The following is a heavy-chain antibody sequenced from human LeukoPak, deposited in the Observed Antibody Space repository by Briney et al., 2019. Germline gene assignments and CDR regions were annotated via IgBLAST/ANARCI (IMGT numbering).Heavy chain of an antibody. CDR3: AKERSGIPAAANY. D-gene: IGHD6-13*01. Sequence: PGESLRLSCAASGFPFSSYAMRWVRQAPPKGLDWVSGISGSDGSTYYPHSVKGRFTISRDNSKNTLYLQMNSLRAEDTAVYYCAKERSGIPAAANYWGQGTLVTVSS. CDR1: GFPFSSYA. J-gene: IGHJ4*02. CDR2: ISGSDGST. V-gene: IGHV3-23*01.